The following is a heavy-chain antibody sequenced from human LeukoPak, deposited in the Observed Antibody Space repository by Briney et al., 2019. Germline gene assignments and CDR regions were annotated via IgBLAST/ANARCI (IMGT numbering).Heavy chain of an antibody. Sequence: PGGSLRLSCAASGFASGFTFSSYAMSWVRQAPGKGLEWGASINCSAATTYYADSVKGRFTISRDNSKNTLYLQMNSLGADDTAVYYCAKAPATGEGYYFYYMDVWGKGTTVTVSS. J-gene: IGHJ6*03. D-gene: IGHD7-27*01. CDR3: AKAPATGEGYYFYYMDV. CDR1: GFASGFTFSSYA. CDR2: INCSAATT. V-gene: IGHV3-23*01.